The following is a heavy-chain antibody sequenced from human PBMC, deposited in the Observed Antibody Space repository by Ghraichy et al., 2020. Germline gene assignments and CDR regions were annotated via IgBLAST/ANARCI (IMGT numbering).Heavy chain of an antibody. CDR1: GYTFTSYG. J-gene: IGHJ6*02. CDR2: ISAYNGNT. Sequence: ASVKVSCKASGYTFTSYGISWVRQAPGQGLEWMGWISAYNGNTNYAQKLQGRVTMTTDTSTSTAYMELRSLRSDDTAVYYCAIMGAAAGPNYYYGMDVWGQGTTVTVSS. V-gene: IGHV1-18*01. CDR3: AIMGAAAGPNYYYGMDV. D-gene: IGHD6-13*01.